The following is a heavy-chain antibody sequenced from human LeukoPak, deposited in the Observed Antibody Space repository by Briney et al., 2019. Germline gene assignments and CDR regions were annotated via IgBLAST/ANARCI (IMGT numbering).Heavy chain of an antibody. V-gene: IGHV4-39*01. D-gene: IGHD6-13*01. Sequence: TSETLSLTCTVSGGSISSSSYYWGWIRQPPGKGLEWIGSIYYSGSTYYNPSLKSRVTISVDTSKNQFSLKLSSVTAADTAVYYCARLSLMAAAADYWGQGTLVTVSS. J-gene: IGHJ4*02. CDR1: GGSISSSSYY. CDR2: IYYSGST. CDR3: ARLSLMAAAADY.